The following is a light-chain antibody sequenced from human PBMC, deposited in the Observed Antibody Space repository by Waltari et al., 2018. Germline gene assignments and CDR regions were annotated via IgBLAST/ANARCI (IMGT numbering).Light chain of an antibody. Sequence: QSALTQPASVSGSPGQSITISCTGTSSDVGDYNFVSWYQQHPGKAPQLIISHVNNRPSVFSNLFSRSKSGNTASLTISELQAEDGADYYCSSYTTSNTLWVFGGGTKLTVL. CDR1: SSDVGDYNF. CDR3: SSYTTSNTLWV. V-gene: IGLV2-14*03. J-gene: IGLJ3*02. CDR2: HVN.